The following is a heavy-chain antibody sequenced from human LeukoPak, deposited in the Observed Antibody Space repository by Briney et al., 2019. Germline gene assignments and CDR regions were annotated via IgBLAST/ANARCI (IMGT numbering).Heavy chain of an antibody. Sequence: GASVKVSCKASGGTFSSYAISWVRQAPGQGLEWMGGIIPVFGTANYAQKFQGRVTITADESTSTAYMELSSLRSEDTAVYYCAKAATLTGYQNWGQGTLVTVSS. J-gene: IGHJ4*02. V-gene: IGHV1-69*13. CDR3: AKAATLTGYQN. D-gene: IGHD3-9*01. CDR2: IIPVFGTA. CDR1: GGTFSSYA.